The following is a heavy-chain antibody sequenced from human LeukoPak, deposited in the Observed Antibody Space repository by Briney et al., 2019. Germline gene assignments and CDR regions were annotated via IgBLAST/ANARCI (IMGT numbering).Heavy chain of an antibody. V-gene: IGHV1-2*02. CDR3: ASLRITMVRGVIAFDY. D-gene: IGHD3-10*01. Sequence: ASVKVSCKASGYTFTGYYMHWVRQAPGQGLEWMGWINPNSGGTNYAQKFQGRVTMTRDTSISTAYMALSRLRSDDTAVYYCASLRITMVRGVIAFDYWGQGTLVTVSS. CDR2: INPNSGGT. J-gene: IGHJ4*02. CDR1: GYTFTGYY.